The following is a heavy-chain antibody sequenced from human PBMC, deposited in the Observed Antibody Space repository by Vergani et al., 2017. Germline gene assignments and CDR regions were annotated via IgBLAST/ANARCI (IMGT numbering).Heavy chain of an antibody. D-gene: IGHD2-8*01. CDR3: AREGYCTNGVCFTLFDV. Sequence: QVQLHESGPGLVKPSETLSLICSVSGYSISSGYYWGWIRQPPGKGLEWIGSIYHSGSTYYNPSLKSRVTISIDTSTHQFSLNLRSVTAADTAVYYCAREGYCTNGVCFTLFDVWGQGALVTVSS. CDR2: IYHSGST. V-gene: IGHV4-38-2*02. J-gene: IGHJ4*02. CDR1: GYSISSGYY.